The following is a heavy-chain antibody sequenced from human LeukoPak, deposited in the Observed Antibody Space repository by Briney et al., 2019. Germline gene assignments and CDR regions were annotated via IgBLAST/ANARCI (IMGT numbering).Heavy chain of an antibody. CDR3: ARASGGVVTTDY. CDR1: GVSISSYH. J-gene: IGHJ4*02. D-gene: IGHD3-3*01. V-gene: IGHV4-59*01. CDR2: IYYSGST. Sequence: SETLSLTCTVSGVSISSYHWSWIRQPPVKGLEWIGYIYYSGSTNYNPSLRSRVTISVDTSKNQFSLKLSSVTAADTAVYYCARASGGVVTTDYWGQGTLVTVSS.